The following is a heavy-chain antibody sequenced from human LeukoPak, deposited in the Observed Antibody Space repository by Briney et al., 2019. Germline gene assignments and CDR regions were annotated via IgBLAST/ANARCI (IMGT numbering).Heavy chain of an antibody. J-gene: IGHJ4*02. D-gene: IGHD2-2*02. CDR2: INPSGGST. V-gene: IGHV1-46*01. CDR1: RCTFTSYY. Sequence: ASVTVCCKESRCTFTSYYMHWVRQAPGQGLEWMEIINPSGGSTSYAQKFQGRVTMTRDMSTSTVYMELSSLRSEDTAVYYCARVGDIVVVPAAIPFDYWGQGTLVTVSS. CDR3: ARVGDIVVVPAAIPFDY.